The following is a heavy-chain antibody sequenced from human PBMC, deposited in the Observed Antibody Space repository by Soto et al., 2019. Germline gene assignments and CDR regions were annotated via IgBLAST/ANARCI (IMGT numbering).Heavy chain of an antibody. CDR2: MNPNSGNT. J-gene: IGHJ6*02. CDR1: GYTFTNYD. V-gene: IGHV1-8*01. Sequence: QVQLVQSGAEVKKPGASVKVSCKASGYTFTNYDINWVRQATGQGLEWMGWMNPNSGNTAYAQKFQGRVTMTGNTSISTDYMELSSLRSDDTAVYYCARGQVRLYYYYGMDVWGQGTTVTVSS. CDR3: ARGQVRLYYYYGMDV.